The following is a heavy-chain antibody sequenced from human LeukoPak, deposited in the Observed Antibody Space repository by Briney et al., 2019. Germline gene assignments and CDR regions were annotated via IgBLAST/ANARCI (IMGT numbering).Heavy chain of an antibody. D-gene: IGHD1-7*01. J-gene: IGHJ4*02. V-gene: IGHV4-59*01. CDR1: GDSISSYY. CDR3: ARAMSRVWNYDY. CDR2: INYSGST. Sequence: SETLSLTCTVSGDSISSYYWSWIRQPPGKGLEWIGYINYSGSTNYNPSLKSRVTISIDTSKNQFSLKLTSVTAADTAVYYCARAMSRVWNYDYWGQGTLVTVSS.